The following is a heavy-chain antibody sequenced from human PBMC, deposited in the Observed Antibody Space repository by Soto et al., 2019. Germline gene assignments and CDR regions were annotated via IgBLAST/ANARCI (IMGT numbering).Heavy chain of an antibody. V-gene: IGHV3-7*01. Sequence: GGSLRLSCAASGFTFNTYWMTWVRQAPGKGLEWVANIKQDGGEIYYVDSVKGRFTISRDNAKNSLYLQMNSLRAEDTAVYYCARPAGYCSGGSCFPWTYWGQGILVTVSS. CDR3: ARPAGYCSGGSCFPWTY. J-gene: IGHJ4*02. D-gene: IGHD2-15*01. CDR2: IKQDGGEI. CDR1: GFTFNTYW.